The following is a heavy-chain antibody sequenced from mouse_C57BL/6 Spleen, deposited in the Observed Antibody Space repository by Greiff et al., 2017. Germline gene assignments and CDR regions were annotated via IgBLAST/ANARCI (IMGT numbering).Heavy chain of an antibody. CDR1: GFTFPDYY. Sequence: EVHLVESGGGLVQPGGSLSLSCAASGFTFPDYYMSWVRQPPGKALEWLGFLRNKANGYTTEYSASVKGRFTISRDNSQSILYLQMNALRAEDSATYYCARWMDYWGQGTSVTVSS. V-gene: IGHV7-3*01. CDR2: LRNKANGYTT. CDR3: ARWMDY. J-gene: IGHJ4*01.